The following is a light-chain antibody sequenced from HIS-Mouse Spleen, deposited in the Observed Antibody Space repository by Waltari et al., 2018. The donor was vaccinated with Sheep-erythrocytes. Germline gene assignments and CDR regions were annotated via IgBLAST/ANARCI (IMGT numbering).Light chain of an antibody. CDR3: CSYAGSYTLV. CDR1: SSDVGGYTY. V-gene: IGLV2-11*01. J-gene: IGLJ2*01. CDR2: DVS. Sequence: QSALTQPRSVSGSPGQSVTISCNGTSSDVGGYTYVSWYQQHPGKAPKLMIYDVSKRPSGVPDRFSGSKSGNTASLTISGLQAEDEADYYCCSYAGSYTLVFGGGTKLTVL.